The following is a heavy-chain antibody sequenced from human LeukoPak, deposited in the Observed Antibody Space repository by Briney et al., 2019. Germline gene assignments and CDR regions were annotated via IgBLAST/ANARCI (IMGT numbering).Heavy chain of an antibody. D-gene: IGHD6-25*01. CDR2: INPNSGGT. CDR3: ARGPGIAEATLVTFDY. V-gene: IGHV1-2*02. Sequence: ASVKVSCKASGYTFTGYYLHWVRQAPGQGLEWMGWINPNSGGTNYAQGFQGRVTMTRDTSIGTAYIELSRLRSDDTAVYYCARGPGIAEATLVTFDYWGQGTLVTVSS. J-gene: IGHJ4*02. CDR1: GYTFTGYY.